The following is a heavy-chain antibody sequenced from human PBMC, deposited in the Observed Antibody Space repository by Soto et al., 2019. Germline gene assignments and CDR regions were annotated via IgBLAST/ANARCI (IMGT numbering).Heavy chain of an antibody. J-gene: IGHJ4*02. Sequence: PGGSLRLPCAASGLTFSNVWMTWVRQAPGKGLEWVGRIKSKSDGETADVAAPVKARFTISRDDSKNTVFLEMNSPKSEDTALYYCAITAMINRDSSTSFDYWGRGTQVTVSS. CDR1: GLTFSNVW. CDR2: IKSKSDGETA. V-gene: IGHV3-15*01. D-gene: IGHD5-18*01. CDR3: AITAMINRDSSTSFDY.